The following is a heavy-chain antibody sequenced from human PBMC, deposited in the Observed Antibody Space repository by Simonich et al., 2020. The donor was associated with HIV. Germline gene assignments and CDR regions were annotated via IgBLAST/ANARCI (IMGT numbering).Heavy chain of an antibody. Sequence: QVQLVQSAAEVKNPGASVKVSCKASGYTFTGYYIHWVRQAPGQGLEWMGWIKPNSDSTNYAQKFKGRVTITRDKSNRKVYMDLSRLRSDDTAVYYCARSFEPGIGLGYYFDYWGQGTLVTVSS. V-gene: IGHV1-2*02. CDR2: IKPNSDST. CDR3: ARSFEPGIGLGYYFDY. CDR1: GYTFTGYY. D-gene: IGHD7-27*01. J-gene: IGHJ4*02.